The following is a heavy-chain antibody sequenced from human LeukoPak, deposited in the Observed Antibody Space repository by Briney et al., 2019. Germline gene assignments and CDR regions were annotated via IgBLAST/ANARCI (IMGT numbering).Heavy chain of an antibody. D-gene: IGHD2-2*01. Sequence: SQTLSLTYTVSGGSISSYYWSWIRQPPGKGLEWIGYIYYSGSTNYNPSLKSRVTISVDTSKNQFSLKLNSVTAADTAVYYCARGGGCTATSCDLDYWGQGTLVTVSS. CDR3: ARGGGCTATSCDLDY. J-gene: IGHJ4*02. CDR1: GGSISSYY. V-gene: IGHV4-59*01. CDR2: IYYSGST.